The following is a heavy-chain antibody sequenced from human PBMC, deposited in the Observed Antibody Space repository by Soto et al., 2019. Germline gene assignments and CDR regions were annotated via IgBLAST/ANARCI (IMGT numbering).Heavy chain of an antibody. CDR3: ARIVWLRFEF. CDR1: GFSLTSSGVA. D-gene: IGHD6-19*01. V-gene: IGHV2-5*01. J-gene: IGHJ4*02. CDR2: IDWTDDT. Sequence: QVTLRESGPTLVKPTQTLTLTGTFSGFSLTSSGVAVGLVRQSPVKALEWLASIDWTDDTHYNPSLKNRAIITGDTYKNQVALTMANMEPTNTATYYCARIVWLRFEFWGQGTPVTVSS.